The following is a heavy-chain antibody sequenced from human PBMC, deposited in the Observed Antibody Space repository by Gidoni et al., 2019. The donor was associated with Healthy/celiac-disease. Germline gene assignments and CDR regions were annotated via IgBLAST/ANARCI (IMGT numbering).Heavy chain of an antibody. J-gene: IGHJ6*02. CDR3: ARVGTHQGYSSSFYYYYGMDV. Sequence: EVQLVESGGGLVQPGGSLSLPCAASGFTFSLYTMYWVRQAPGKGLRWVSYITSSTGAIYYADSVKGRFTISRDNAKNSLYLQMNSLRDEDTAVYYCARVGTHQGYSSSFYYYYGMDVWGQGTTVTVSS. V-gene: IGHV3-48*02. CDR1: GFTFSLYT. CDR2: ITSSTGAI. D-gene: IGHD6-6*01.